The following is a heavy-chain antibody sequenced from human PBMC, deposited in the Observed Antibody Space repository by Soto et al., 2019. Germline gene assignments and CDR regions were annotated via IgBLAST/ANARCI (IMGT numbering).Heavy chain of an antibody. CDR1: GASITYGGYS. D-gene: IGHD1-26*01. Sequence: SETLSLTCTVSGASITYGGYSWSWIRQTPGKGLEWIGYINHLETTFYNPSFESRLTLSIDRAKNQFSLKLHSMSAADRAVYFCARGGGSDSFDYWGQGSLVTVSS. J-gene: IGHJ4*02. V-gene: IGHV4-30-2*01. CDR3: ARGGGSDSFDY. CDR2: INHLETT.